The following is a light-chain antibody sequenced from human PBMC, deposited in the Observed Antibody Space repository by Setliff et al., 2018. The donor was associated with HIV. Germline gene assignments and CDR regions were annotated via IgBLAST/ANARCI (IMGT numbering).Light chain of an antibody. CDR2: WAS. CDR3: QQYYSIPPT. CDR1: QSVLYNSNNKNY. J-gene: IGKJ5*01. V-gene: IGKV4-1*01. Sequence: DIVMTQSPDPLAVSLGERATINCKSSQSVLYNSNNKNYLTWYQQKPGQPPKLLIYWASTRESGVPDRFSGSGSGTDFTLTISSLQAEDVAIYYCQQYYSIPPTFGQGTRLEIK.